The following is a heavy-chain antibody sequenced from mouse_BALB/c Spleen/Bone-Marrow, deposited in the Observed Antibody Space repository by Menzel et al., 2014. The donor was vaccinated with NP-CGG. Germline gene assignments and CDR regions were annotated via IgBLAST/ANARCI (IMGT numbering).Heavy chain of an antibody. CDR1: GFSLTSYG. Sequence: VKLVESGPGLVAPSQSLSITCTVSGFSLTSYGVHWVRQPPGKGLEWLGVIWAGGSTNYNSAPMSRLSIGKDNSKSQVFLKMNSLQTDDTAMYYCAREGGYYYGSRVAWFAYWGQGTLVTVSA. CDR3: AREGGYYYGSRVAWFAY. V-gene: IGHV2-9*02. D-gene: IGHD1-1*01. CDR2: IWAGGST. J-gene: IGHJ3*01.